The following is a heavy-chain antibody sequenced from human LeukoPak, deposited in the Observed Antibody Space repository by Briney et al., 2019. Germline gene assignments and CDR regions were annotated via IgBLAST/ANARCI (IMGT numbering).Heavy chain of an antibody. Sequence: GGSLRLSCAASGFTFSSYEMNWVRQAPGKGLEWVSYISSSGSTIYYADSVKGRFTISRDNAKNSLYLQMNSLRAEDTAVYYCARDAYYGGNSVYWGQGTLVTVSS. V-gene: IGHV3-48*03. D-gene: IGHD4-23*01. CDR3: ARDAYYGGNSVY. CDR1: GFTFSSYE. CDR2: ISSSGSTI. J-gene: IGHJ4*02.